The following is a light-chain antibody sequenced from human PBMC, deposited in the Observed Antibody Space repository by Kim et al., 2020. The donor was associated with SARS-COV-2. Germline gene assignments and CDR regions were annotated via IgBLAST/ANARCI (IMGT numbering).Light chain of an antibody. Sequence: PGERATLSCGASQSVSSYLAWYQQKPGQAPRLLIYDASNRATGIPARFSGSGSGTDFTLTISSLEPEDFAVYYCQQRSNWPLTFGGGTKVDIK. CDR2: DAS. CDR3: QQRSNWPLT. CDR1: QSVSSY. J-gene: IGKJ4*01. V-gene: IGKV3-11*01.